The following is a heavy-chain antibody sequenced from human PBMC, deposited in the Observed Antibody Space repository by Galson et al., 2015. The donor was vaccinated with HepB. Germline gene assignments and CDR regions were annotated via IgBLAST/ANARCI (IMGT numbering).Heavy chain of an antibody. D-gene: IGHD3-9*01. V-gene: IGHV3-48*02. J-gene: IGHJ4*02. CDR2: INSDSRTI. CDR1: GFTFSTYS. CDR3: ASGARYFDWRSYSALDY. Sequence: SLRLSCAASGFTFSTYSVNWVRQAPGKGLEWVSYINSDSRTIYYTDSVKGRFTISRDNARNSLYLQMNRLRDEDTAVYYCASGARYFDWRSYSALDYWGQGTQVTVSS.